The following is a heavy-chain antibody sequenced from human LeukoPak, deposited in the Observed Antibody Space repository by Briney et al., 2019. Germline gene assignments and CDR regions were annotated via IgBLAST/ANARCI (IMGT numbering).Heavy chain of an antibody. CDR2: IIPILGIA. CDR1: GGTFSSYA. V-gene: IGHV1-69*04. D-gene: IGHD4-11*01. Sequence: SVKVSCTASGGTFSSYAISWVRQAPGQGLEWMGRIIPILGIANYAQKFQGRVTITADKSTSTAYMELSSLRSEDTAVYYCARRYSNGAFDYWGQGTLVTVSS. J-gene: IGHJ4*02. CDR3: ARRYSNGAFDY.